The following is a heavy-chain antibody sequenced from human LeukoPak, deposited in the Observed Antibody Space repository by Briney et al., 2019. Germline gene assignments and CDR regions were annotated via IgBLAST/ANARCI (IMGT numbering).Heavy chain of an antibody. CDR3: ARVSDTAMPNDAFDI. D-gene: IGHD5-18*01. J-gene: IGHJ3*02. CDR1: GFTFSSYA. V-gene: IGHV3-30-3*01. Sequence: GGSLRLSCAASGFTFSSYAMHWIRQAPGKGLEWVAVISYDGSNKYYADSVKGRFTISRDNSKNTLYLQMNSLRAEDTAVYYCARVSDTAMPNDAFDIWGQGTMVTVSS. CDR2: ISYDGSNK.